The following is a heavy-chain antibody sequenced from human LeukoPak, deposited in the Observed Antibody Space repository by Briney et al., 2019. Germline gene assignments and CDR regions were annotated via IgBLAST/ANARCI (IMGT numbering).Heavy chain of an antibody. CDR3: ALMEYSSSSDHDY. V-gene: IGHV3-30-3*01. Sequence: GGSLRLSCAASGFTFSSYPMHWVRQAPGKGLEWVAVISYDGTDEYYADSEKGRFTISRNNSKNTLDLQMNSLRAEDTAVYYCALMEYSSSSDHDYWGQGTLVTVSS. D-gene: IGHD6-6*01. J-gene: IGHJ4*02. CDR1: GFTFSSYP. CDR2: ISYDGTDE.